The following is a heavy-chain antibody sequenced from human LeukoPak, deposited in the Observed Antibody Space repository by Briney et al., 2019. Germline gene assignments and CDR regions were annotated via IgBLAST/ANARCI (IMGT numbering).Heavy chain of an antibody. CDR1: GFTFSSSS. D-gene: IGHD2-2*01. CDR2: LTGSGGST. V-gene: IGHV3-23*01. Sequence: AGGSLRLSCAASGFTFSSSSMSWVRRAPGKGLEWVSALTGSGGSTYYADSVKGRFTISRDNSKKTLFLQMNSLRAEDTAVYYCAKDLAPAAYWGQGTLVTVSS. CDR3: AKDLAPAAY. J-gene: IGHJ4*02.